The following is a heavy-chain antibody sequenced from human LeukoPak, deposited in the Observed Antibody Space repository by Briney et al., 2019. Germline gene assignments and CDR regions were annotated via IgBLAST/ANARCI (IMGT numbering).Heavy chain of an antibody. D-gene: IGHD6-13*01. CDR2: ISGSGGST. J-gene: IGHJ4*02. V-gene: IGHV3-23*01. CDR1: GFTSSSYA. CDR3: AKAPIAAGFSDY. Sequence: GGSLRLSCAASGFTSSSYAMSWVRQAPGKGLEWVSAISGSGGSTYYADSVKGRFTISRDNSKNTLYLQMNSLRAEDTAVYYCAKAPIAAGFSDYWGQGTLVTVSS.